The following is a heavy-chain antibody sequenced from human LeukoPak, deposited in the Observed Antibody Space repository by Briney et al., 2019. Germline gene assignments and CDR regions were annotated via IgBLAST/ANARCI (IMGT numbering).Heavy chain of an antibody. CDR3: AKVQYVYFGSGSYDKDV. V-gene: IGHV3-23*01. CDR1: GFTFSSYW. Sequence: GGSLRLSCAASGFTFSSYWMSWVRQAPGKGLEWVSAISGNGNSTYYADSVKGRFTISRDNSKNTLYLQMNSLSAEDTAIYYCAKVQYVYFGSGSYDKDVWGQGTPVTVSS. CDR2: ISGNGNST. J-gene: IGHJ6*02. D-gene: IGHD3-10*01.